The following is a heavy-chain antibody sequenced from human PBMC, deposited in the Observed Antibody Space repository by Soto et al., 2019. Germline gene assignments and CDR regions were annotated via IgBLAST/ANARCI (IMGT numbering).Heavy chain of an antibody. CDR2: IYWDDDK. CDR3: AHSLYDYVWGTNWFDP. D-gene: IGHD3-16*01. J-gene: IGHJ5*02. V-gene: IGHV2-5*02. Sequence: QITLKESGPTLVKPTQTLTLTCTFSGFSLSTSGVGVGWIRQPPGKALEWLVLIYWDDDKHYSPSLKSRLTITKDTSKNQVVLTMTNMDPVDTATYYCAHSLYDYVWGTNWFDPWGQGTLVTVSS. CDR1: GFSLSTSGVG.